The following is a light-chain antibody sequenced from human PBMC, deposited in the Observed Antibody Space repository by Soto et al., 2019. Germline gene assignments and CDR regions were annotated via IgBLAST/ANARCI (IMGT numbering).Light chain of an antibody. J-gene: IGKJ5*01. V-gene: IGKV3-11*01. CDR1: QSVSSY. CDR3: QQRSNWPPIT. CDR2: DAS. Sequence: IVMTQSPATLSLSPVSRATLSCKDSQSVSSYLAWYQQKPGQAPRLLIYDASNRATGIPARFSGSGSGTDFTLTISSLEPEDFAVYYCQQRSNWPPITFGQGTRVEIK.